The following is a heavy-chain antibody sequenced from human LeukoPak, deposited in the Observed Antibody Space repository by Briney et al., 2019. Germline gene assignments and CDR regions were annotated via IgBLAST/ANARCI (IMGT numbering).Heavy chain of an antibody. CDR3: AVYYGSGSYSHPYYYMDV. J-gene: IGHJ6*03. CDR2: IRYDGSNK. CDR1: GFTFSSYG. V-gene: IGHV3-30*02. D-gene: IGHD3-10*01. Sequence: GGSLRLSCAASGFTFSSYGMHWVRQAPGKGLEWVAFIRYDGSNKYYADPVKGRFTISRDNSKNTLYLQMNSLRAEDTAVYYCAVYYGSGSYSHPYYYMDVWGKGTTVTVSS.